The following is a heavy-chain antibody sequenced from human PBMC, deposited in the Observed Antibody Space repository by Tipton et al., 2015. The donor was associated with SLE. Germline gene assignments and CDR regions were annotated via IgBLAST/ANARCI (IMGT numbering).Heavy chain of an antibody. CDR2: INWNGGST. CDR3: ARVPDMAYDILTGYYGNWFDP. V-gene: IGHV3-20*04. J-gene: IGHJ5*02. Sequence: SLRLSCAASGFTFDDYGMSWVRQAPGKGLEWVSGINWNGGSTGYADSVKGRFTISRDNAKNSLYLQMNSLRAEDTALYYCARVPDMAYDILTGYYGNWFDPWGQGTLVTVSS. D-gene: IGHD3-9*01. CDR1: GFTFDDYG.